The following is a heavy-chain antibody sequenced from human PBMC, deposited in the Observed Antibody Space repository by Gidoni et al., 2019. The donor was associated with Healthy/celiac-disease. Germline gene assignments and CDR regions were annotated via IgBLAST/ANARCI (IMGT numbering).Heavy chain of an antibody. D-gene: IGHD2-2*01. Sequence: EVQLVESGGGLVKPGGSLRLSCAASGFTFSSYRMNWVRQAPGKGLEWVSSISSSSSYIYYADSVKGRFTISRDNAKNSLYLQMNSLRAEDTAVYYCARDDRYQVYYYYGMDVWGQGTTVTVSS. J-gene: IGHJ6*02. CDR2: ISSSSSYI. CDR3: ARDDRYQVYYYYGMDV. CDR1: GFTFSSYR. V-gene: IGHV3-21*01.